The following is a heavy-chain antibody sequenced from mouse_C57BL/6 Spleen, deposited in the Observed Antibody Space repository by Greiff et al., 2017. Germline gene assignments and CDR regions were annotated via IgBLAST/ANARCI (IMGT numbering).Heavy chain of an antibody. CDR3: AGHGFDD. CDR2: ISSGGSYT. J-gene: IGHJ2*01. CDR1: GFTFSSYG. V-gene: IGHV5-6*01. Sequence: EVKLVESGGDLVKPGGSLKLSCAASGFTFSSYGMSWVRQTPDKRLEWVATISSGGSYTYYPDSVKGRFTISRDNAKNTLYLQMSSLKSEDTAMYYCAGHGFDDWGQGTTLTVSS.